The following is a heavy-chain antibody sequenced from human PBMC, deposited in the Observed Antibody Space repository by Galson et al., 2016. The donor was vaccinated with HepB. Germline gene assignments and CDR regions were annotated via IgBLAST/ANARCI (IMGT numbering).Heavy chain of an antibody. J-gene: IGHJ5*02. D-gene: IGHD3-3*01. CDR3: ARVSAILGVATNTFDP. CDR2: IFHSGSP. V-gene: IGHV4-30-2*01. Sequence: TLSLTCAVSGGSISSGGYSWGWIRQPPGKGLEWIGHIFHSGSPYYSPSLKSRISMSVDRSKNHFSLQMSSMTAADTAIYYCARVSAILGVATNTFDPWGQGILVTVSS. CDR1: GGSISSGGYS.